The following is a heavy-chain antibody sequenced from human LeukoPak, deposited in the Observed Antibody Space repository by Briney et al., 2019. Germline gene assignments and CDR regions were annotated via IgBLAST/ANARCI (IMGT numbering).Heavy chain of an antibody. J-gene: IGHJ4*02. V-gene: IGHV3-21*01. D-gene: IGHD3-10*01. CDR3: ARVNRYYYGSGTDYFDY. CDR2: ISSSSSYI. CDR1: GFTFSSYS. Sequence: GGSLRLSCAASGFTFSSYSMNWVRQAPGKGLEWVSSISSSSSYIHYADSVKGRFTISRDNAKNSLYLQMNSLRAEDTAVYYCARVNRYYYGSGTDYFDYWGQGTLVTVSS.